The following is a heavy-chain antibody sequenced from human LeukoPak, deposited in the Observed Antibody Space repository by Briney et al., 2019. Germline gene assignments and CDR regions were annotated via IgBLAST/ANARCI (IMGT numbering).Heavy chain of an antibody. CDR2: IIPIFGTA. J-gene: IGHJ4*02. CDR3: ARGRRQTYTFWSGTMGGFDY. V-gene: IGHV1-69*13. Sequence: SVKVSCKASGGTFISYAISWVRQAPGQGLEWMGGIIPIFGTANYAQKFQGRVTITADESTSTAYMELSSLRSEDTAVYYCARGRRQTYTFWSGTMGGFDYWGQGTLVTVSS. D-gene: IGHD3-3*01. CDR1: GGTFISYA.